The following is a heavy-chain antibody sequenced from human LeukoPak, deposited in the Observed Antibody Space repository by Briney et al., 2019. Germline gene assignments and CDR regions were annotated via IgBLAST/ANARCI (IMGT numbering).Heavy chain of an antibody. V-gene: IGHV4-34*01. J-gene: IGHJ4*02. CDR3: ARDAPSGPRRYFDY. CDR2: INHSGST. Sequence: SETLSLTCAVYGGSFSGYYWSWIRQPPGKGLEWIGEINHSGSTNYNPSLKSRVTISVDTSKNQFSLKLSSVTAADTAVYYCARDAPSGPRRYFDYWGQGTLVTVSS. CDR1: GGSFSGYY. D-gene: IGHD5-12*01.